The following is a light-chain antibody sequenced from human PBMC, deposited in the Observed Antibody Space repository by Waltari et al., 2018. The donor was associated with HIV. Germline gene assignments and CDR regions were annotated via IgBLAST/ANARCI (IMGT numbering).Light chain of an antibody. J-gene: IGKJ2*01. CDR2: SAS. Sequence: EVVLTQSPGTLTSSPGETIILSCRASQSITNTYLAWYQQRPGQTPKLLIYSASRRTAGSPERFSGSGSETDFTLTISRLEPDDFAVYYCQHYGRSPPYTFGQGTKLE. CDR3: QHYGRSPPYT. V-gene: IGKV3-20*01. CDR1: QSITNTY.